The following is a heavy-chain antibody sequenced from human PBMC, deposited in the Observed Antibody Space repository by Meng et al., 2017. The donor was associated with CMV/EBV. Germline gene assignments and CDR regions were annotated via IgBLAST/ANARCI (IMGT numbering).Heavy chain of an antibody. CDR2: ISSSGSTI. CDR3: ARGDRIVVVPAAIQKVTYYYYHGMDV. CDR1: GFTFSSYE. Sequence: GESLKISCAASGFTFSSYEMNWVRQAPGKGLEWVSYISSSGSTIYYADSVKGRFTISRDNAKNSLYLQMNSLRAEDTAVYYCARGDRIVVVPAAIQKVTYYYYHGMDVWGQGTTVTVSS. J-gene: IGHJ6*02. D-gene: IGHD2-2*02. V-gene: IGHV3-48*03.